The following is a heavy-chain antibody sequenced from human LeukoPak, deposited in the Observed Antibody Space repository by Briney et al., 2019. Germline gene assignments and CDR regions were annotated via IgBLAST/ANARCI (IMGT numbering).Heavy chain of an antibody. CDR3: TRASGYSSGSIDH. CDR1: GFTFDDHG. CDR2: ISWNSGSI. J-gene: IGHJ4*02. D-gene: IGHD5-18*01. V-gene: IGHV3-9*03. Sequence: PGGSMRLSCAASGFTFDDHGMHWVRQAPGKGLEWVSCISWNSGSIGYADSVQGRFTISRDNAKSTLYLQMNSLRAEDLALYYCTRASGYSSGSIDHWGQGTLVTVSS.